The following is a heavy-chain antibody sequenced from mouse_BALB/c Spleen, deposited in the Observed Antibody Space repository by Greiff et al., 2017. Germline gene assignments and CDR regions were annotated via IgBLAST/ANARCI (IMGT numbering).Heavy chain of an antibody. D-gene: IGHD1-3*01. CDR2: ISDGGSYT. CDR1: GFTFSDYY. J-gene: IGHJ3*01. V-gene: IGHV5-4*02. CDR3: ARESGKGFAY. Sequence: DVKLVESGGGLVKPGGSLKLSCAASGFTFSDYYMYWVRQTPEKRLEWVATISDGGSYTYYPDSVKGRFTISRDNAKNNLYLQMSSLKSEDTAMYYCARESGKGFAYWGQGTLVTVSA.